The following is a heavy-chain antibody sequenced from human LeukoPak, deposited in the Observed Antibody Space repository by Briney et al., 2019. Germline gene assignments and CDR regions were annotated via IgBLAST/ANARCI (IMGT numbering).Heavy chain of an antibody. CDR3: AKDHSSWSYYYYGMDV. D-gene: IGHD6-13*01. CDR1: GFTFSSYA. Sequence: GGSLRLSCAASGFTFSSYAMSWVRQAPGKGLEWVSAISGSGGSTYYADSVKGRFTISRDNSKNTLYLQMNSLRAEDTAVYYCAKDHSSWSYYYYGMDVWGQGTTVTVSS. V-gene: IGHV3-23*01. CDR2: ISGSGGST. J-gene: IGHJ6*02.